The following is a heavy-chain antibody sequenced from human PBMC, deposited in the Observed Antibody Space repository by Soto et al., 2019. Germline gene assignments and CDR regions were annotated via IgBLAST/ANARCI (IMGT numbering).Heavy chain of an antibody. CDR3: ARGVSWQQLGPVLDY. Sequence: PAETLSLTCTVSGASISSYYWSWIRQPPGKGLEWIGYIYYSGSTNYNPSLKSRVTISVDTSKNQFSLKLSSVTAADTAVYYCARGVSWQQLGPVLDYWGQGTLVTVSS. CDR1: GASISSYY. D-gene: IGHD6-13*01. V-gene: IGHV4-59*01. CDR2: IYYSGST. J-gene: IGHJ4*02.